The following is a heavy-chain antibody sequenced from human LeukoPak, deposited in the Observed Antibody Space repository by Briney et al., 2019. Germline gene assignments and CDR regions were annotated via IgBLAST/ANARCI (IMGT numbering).Heavy chain of an antibody. V-gene: IGHV1-24*01. CDR3: ATDPLGQYDSSGYCFDY. D-gene: IGHD3-22*01. J-gene: IGHJ4*02. Sequence: GASVKVSCKVSGYTLTELSMHWVRQAPGKGLEWLGGFDPEDGETIYAQKFQGRVTMTEDTSTDTAYMELSSLRSEDTAVYYCATDPLGQYDSSGYCFDYWGQGTLVTVSS. CDR1: GYTLTELS. CDR2: FDPEDGET.